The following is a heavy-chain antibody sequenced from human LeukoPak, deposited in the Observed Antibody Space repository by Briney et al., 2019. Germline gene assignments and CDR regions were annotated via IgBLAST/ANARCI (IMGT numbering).Heavy chain of an antibody. CDR1: GGSFSGYY. Sequence: SETLSLTCAVYGGSFSGYYWSWIRQPPGKGLEWIGSIYYSGSTYYNPSLKSRVTISVDTSKNQFSLKLSSVTAADTAVYYCARHAERSYGFDYWGQGTLVTVSS. J-gene: IGHJ4*02. CDR3: ARHAERSYGFDY. D-gene: IGHD5-18*01. CDR2: IYYSGST. V-gene: IGHV4-34*01.